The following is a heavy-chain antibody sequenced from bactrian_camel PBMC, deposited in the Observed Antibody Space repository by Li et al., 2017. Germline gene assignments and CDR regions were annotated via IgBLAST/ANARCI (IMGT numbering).Heavy chain of an antibody. Sequence: QLVESGGGSMQAGESLKLSCTASGYTFSSHCLGWWRQAPGKNREGVATITSDGSTRYVDSVKGRFTISRDNAKNTLYLQMMSLKPEDTAMYYCAAANGVRSWYRAMSAGFDYWGQGTQVTVS. D-gene: IGHD6*01. J-gene: IGHJ6*01. CDR1: GYTFSSHC. CDR3: AAANGVRSWYRAMSAGFDY. V-gene: IGHV3S53*01. CDR2: ITSDGST.